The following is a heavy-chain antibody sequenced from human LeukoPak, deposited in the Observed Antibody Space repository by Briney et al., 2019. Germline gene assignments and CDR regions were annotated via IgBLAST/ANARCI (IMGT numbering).Heavy chain of an antibody. CDR3: ARAESGGGYGMDV. CDR1: DGSISSGSYY. D-gene: IGHD3-10*01. J-gene: IGHJ6*02. CDR2: IYTSGST. Sequence: PSETLSLTCTVSDGSISSGSYYWSWIRQPAGKGLEWIGRIYTSGSTNYNPSLKSRVTISVDTSKNQFSLKLRSVTAADTAVYYCARAESGGGYGMDVWGRGTTVTVSS. V-gene: IGHV4-61*02.